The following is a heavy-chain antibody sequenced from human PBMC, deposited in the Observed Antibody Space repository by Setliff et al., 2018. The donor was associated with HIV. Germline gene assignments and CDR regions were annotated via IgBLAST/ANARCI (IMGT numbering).Heavy chain of an antibody. CDR1: GGSFNTRRTK. CDR3: ARNPHYFDRSGYYSWWFGP. J-gene: IGHJ5*02. CDR2: IYTSGST. D-gene: IGHD3-22*01. Sequence: PSETLSLTCRVSGGSFNTRRTKWGWIRQSPGKGLEWIGHIYTSGSTNYNPSLKSRVTISVDTSKNHFSLNLSSVTAADTAVYYCARNPHYFDRSGYYSWWFGPWGLGTQVTVSS. V-gene: IGHV4-61*03.